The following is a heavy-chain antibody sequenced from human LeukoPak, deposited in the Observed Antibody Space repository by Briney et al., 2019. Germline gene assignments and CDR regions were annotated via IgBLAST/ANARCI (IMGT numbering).Heavy chain of an antibody. CDR1: GYTFTGYY. CDR3: ARVRLWGPKGRAFDY. V-gene: IGHV1-2*02. D-gene: IGHD3-16*01. CDR2: INPNSGGT. J-gene: IGHJ4*02. Sequence: ASVKVSCKASGYTFTGYYVHWVRQAPGQGLEWMGWINPNSGGTNYAQKFQGRVTMTRDTSISTAYMELSRLRSDDTAVYYCARVRLWGPKGRAFDYWGQGTLVTVSS.